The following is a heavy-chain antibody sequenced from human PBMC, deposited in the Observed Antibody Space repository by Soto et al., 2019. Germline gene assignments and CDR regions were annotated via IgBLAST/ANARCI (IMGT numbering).Heavy chain of an antibody. J-gene: IGHJ4*02. Sequence: EVQLVESGGGLVKPGGSLRLSCVGSAFIFSDHSMNWVRQAPGKGLEWVTSIGDTGTFIYYADSVKGRFTISRDNAKNSLFLQMDSLRPEDNAVYYCTIDQRYLRHGYSDYWGQGTLVTVSS. CDR1: AFIFSDHS. CDR3: TIDQRYLRHGYSDY. CDR2: IGDTGTFI. V-gene: IGHV3-21*01. D-gene: IGHD5-12*01.